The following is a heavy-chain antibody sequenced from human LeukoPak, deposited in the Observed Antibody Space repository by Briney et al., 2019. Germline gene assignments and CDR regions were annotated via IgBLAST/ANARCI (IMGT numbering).Heavy chain of an antibody. CDR1: GFTFSSYW. J-gene: IGHJ1*01. Sequence: GGSLRLSCAASGFTFSSYWMSWVRQAPGKGLEWVSVIYSGGSTFYADSVKGRFTISRDNSKNTLYLQMNSLRAEDTAVYYCASDSYSPEYFQHWGQGTLVTVSS. CDR3: ASDSYSPEYFQH. CDR2: IYSGGST. V-gene: IGHV3-66*01. D-gene: IGHD2-15*01.